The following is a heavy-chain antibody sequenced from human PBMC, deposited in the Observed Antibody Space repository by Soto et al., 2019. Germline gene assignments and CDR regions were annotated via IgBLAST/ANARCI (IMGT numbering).Heavy chain of an antibody. Sequence: QVQLVQSGAEVKKPGASVKVSCKASGYTFTGYYMHWVRQAPGQGLEWMGWINPNSGCTNYAQKFQGRVTMTRDTAISTAYMELSGLRSDDTAVYYCATDPLSCSRPQCHYDDYYDLGLWGHGTTVTV. J-gene: IGHJ6*03. D-gene: IGHD2-2*01. V-gene: IGHV1-2*02. CDR2: INPNSGCT. CDR3: ATDPLSCSRPQCHYDDYYDLGL. CDR1: GYTFTGYY.